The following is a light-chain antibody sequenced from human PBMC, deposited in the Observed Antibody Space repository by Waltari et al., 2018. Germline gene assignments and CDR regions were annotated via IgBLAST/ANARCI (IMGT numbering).Light chain of an antibody. CDR2: EDN. CDR3: QSYYAYDVI. CDR1: SDNIANNY. J-gene: IGLJ2*01. V-gene: IGLV6-57*02. Sequence: NFMLTQPHSVSESAGKTVIISCTGSSDNIANNYVQWYQHRPGSAPVTFIYEDNQRASGVPDRCSGSIDSSSHSASLTISGLRTEDEAYYFCQSYYAYDVIFGGGTKLTVL.